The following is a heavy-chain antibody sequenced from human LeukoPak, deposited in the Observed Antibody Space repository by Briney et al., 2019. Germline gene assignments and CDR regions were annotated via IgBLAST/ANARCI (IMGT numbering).Heavy chain of an antibody. J-gene: IGHJ5*02. D-gene: IGHD3-3*01. CDR2: IYYSGST. CDR3: ARIRFLEWFGWFDP. CDR1: GGSISGYY. V-gene: IGHV4-59*01. Sequence: PSETLSLTCTVSGGSISGYYWSWIRQPPGKGLEWIGYIYYSGSTNYNPSLKSRVTISVDTSKNQFSLKLSSVTAADTAAYYCARIRFLEWFGWFDPWGQGTLVTVSS.